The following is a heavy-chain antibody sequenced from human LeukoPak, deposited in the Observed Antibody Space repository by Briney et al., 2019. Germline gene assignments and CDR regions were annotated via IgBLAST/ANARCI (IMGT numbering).Heavy chain of an antibody. V-gene: IGHV1-69*04. CDR1: GGTFSSYA. CDR2: IIPILGIA. D-gene: IGHD1-7*01. J-gene: IGHJ4*02. CDR3: AKVKSIWNYQRNYFDY. Sequence: SVKVSCKAPGGTFSSYAISWVRQAPGQGLEWMGRIIPILGIANYAQKFQGRVTITADKSTSTAYMELSSLRAEDTAVYYCAKVKSIWNYQRNYFDYWGQGTLVTVSS.